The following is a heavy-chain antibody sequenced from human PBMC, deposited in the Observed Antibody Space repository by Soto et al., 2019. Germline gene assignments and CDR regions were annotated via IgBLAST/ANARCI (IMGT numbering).Heavy chain of an antibody. CDR2: IYYSGST. CDR3: ASTNPGITIFGVVITEYNWFDP. Sequence: SETLSLTCTVSGGSISSSSYYWGWIRQPPGKGLEWIGSIYYSGSTYYNPSLKSRVTISVDTSKNQFSLKLSSVTAADTAVYYCASTNPGITIFGVVITEYNWFDPWGQGTLVTVSS. J-gene: IGHJ5*02. D-gene: IGHD3-3*01. V-gene: IGHV4-39*01. CDR1: GGSISSSSYY.